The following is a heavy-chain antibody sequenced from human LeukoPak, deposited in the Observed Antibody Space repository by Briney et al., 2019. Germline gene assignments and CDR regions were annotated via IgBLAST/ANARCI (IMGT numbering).Heavy chain of an antibody. CDR3: AKEVGLRPFDY. J-gene: IGHJ4*02. CDR2: IYSGGST. CDR1: GFTVRNNY. D-gene: IGHD5-12*01. Sequence: GGSLRLSCAASGFTVRNNYMSWVRQAPGKGLEWVSLIYSGGSTYYADSVKGRFTISRDNSKNTLYLQMNSLRAEDTAVYYCAKEVGLRPFDYWGQGTLVTVSS. V-gene: IGHV3-53*01.